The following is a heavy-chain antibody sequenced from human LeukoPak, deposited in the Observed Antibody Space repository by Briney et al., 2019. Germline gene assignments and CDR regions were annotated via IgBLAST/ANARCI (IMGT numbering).Heavy chain of an antibody. D-gene: IGHD1-26*01. CDR1: GFTFSSYA. J-gene: IGHJ4*02. CDR2: ISGSGGST. CDR3: ARATRQWGLPDY. V-gene: IGHV3-23*01. Sequence: GGSLRLSCAASGFTFSSYAMSWVRQAPGKGLEWVSAISGSGGSTYYADSVKGRFTISRDNSKNTLYLRMHSLRPEDTAVYYCARATRQWGLPDYWGQGTLVTVSS.